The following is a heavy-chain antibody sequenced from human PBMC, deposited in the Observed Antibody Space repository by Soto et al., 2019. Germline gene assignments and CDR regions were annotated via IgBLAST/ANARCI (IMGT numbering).Heavy chain of an antibody. J-gene: IGHJ4*02. CDR1: GFTFSSYS. V-gene: IGHV3-48*02. D-gene: IGHD4-17*01. Sequence: EVQLVESGGGLVQPGGSLRLSCAASGFTFSSYSMNWVRQAPGKGLEWVSYISSSSSTIYYADSVKGRFTISRDNAKNTLYLQMNSLRDEDTAVYYCARDPLYGDYVVWYFDYWGQGTLVTVSS. CDR2: ISSSSSTI. CDR3: ARDPLYGDYVVWYFDY.